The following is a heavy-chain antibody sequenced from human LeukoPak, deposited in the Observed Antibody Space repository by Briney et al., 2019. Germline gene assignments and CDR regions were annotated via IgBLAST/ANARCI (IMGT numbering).Heavy chain of an antibody. Sequence: GGSLRLSCAASGFTFSSYAMHWVRQAPGKGLEWVAVISYNGVNKNYADSVKGRFTISRDNSKNTLYLQMNSLRIEDTAVYYCARGYSYGPFDYWGQGTLVTVSS. J-gene: IGHJ4*02. CDR3: ARGYSYGPFDY. CDR1: GFTFSSYA. V-gene: IGHV3-30*04. D-gene: IGHD5-18*01. CDR2: ISYNGVNK.